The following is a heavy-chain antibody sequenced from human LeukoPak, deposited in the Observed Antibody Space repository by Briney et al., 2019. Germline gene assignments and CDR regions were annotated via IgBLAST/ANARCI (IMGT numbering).Heavy chain of an antibody. Sequence: SVKVSCEASGYSFTSYAISWVRQAPGQGLEWMGGIIPIFGTANYAQKFQGRVTITADESTSTAYMELSSLRSGDTAVYYCARDKLQQQLVLDYWGQGTLVTVSS. CDR2: IIPIFGTA. CDR3: ARDKLQQQLVLDY. D-gene: IGHD6-13*01. CDR1: GYSFTSYA. J-gene: IGHJ4*02. V-gene: IGHV1-69*13.